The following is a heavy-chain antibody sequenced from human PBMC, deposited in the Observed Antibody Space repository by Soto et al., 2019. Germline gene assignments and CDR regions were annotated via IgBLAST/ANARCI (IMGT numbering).Heavy chain of an antibody. V-gene: IGHV4-59*01. J-gene: IGHJ6*03. CDR2: IYYSGST. CDR1: GGSISSYY. D-gene: IGHD1-7*01. Sequence: SETLSLTCTVSGGSISSYYWSWIRQPPGKGLEWIGYIYYSGSTNYNPSLKSRVTISVDTSKNQFSLKLSSVTAADTAVYYCARVVNWNYHPNSTDVWGKGTTGTVS. CDR3: ARVVNWNYHPNSTDV.